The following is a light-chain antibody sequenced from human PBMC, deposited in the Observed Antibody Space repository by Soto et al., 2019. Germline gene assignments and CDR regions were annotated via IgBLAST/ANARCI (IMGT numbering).Light chain of an antibody. J-gene: IGKJ1*01. CDR3: QQSYNTPRT. Sequence: DIQMTQSPSSLSASVGDRVTTTCRASQTIASYLNWYQQKPGKAPKLLIYAASSLQSGVPSRFSGSGSGTDFTLTISSLQPEDFATYYCQQSYNTPRTFGQGTKMDIK. CDR2: AAS. CDR1: QTIASY. V-gene: IGKV1-39*01.